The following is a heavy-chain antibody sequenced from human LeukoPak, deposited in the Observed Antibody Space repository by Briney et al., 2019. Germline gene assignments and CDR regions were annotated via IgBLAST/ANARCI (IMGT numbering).Heavy chain of an antibody. CDR2: ISSSGSTI. D-gene: IGHD3-10*02. CDR3: AELGITMIGGV. CDR1: GFTFSSYE. Sequence: DPGGSLRLSCAASGFTFSSYEMNRVRQAPGKGLEWVSYISSSGSTIYYADSVKGRFTISRDNAKNSLYLQMNSLRAEDTAVYYCAELGITMIGGVWGKGTTVTISS. V-gene: IGHV3-48*03. J-gene: IGHJ6*04.